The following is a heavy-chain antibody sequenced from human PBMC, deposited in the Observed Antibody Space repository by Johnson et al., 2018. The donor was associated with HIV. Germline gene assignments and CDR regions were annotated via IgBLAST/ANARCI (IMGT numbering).Heavy chain of an antibody. CDR1: GFTFSGYA. V-gene: IGHV3-64*01. CDR2: ISGNGGST. J-gene: IGHJ3*02. CDR3: ARLRSPDAFDI. Sequence: VQLVESGGGVVRPGGSLKLSCAASGFTFSGYAIHWVRQAPGKGLEYVSAISGNGGSTYYANSVKGRFTISRDNSKNTLYLQMGSLRAEDMGVYYCARLRSPDAFDIWGQGTMITVSS. D-gene: IGHD2-15*01.